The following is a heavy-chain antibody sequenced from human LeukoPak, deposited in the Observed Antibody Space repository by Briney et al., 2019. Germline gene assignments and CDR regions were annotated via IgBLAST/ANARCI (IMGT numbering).Heavy chain of an antibody. CDR2: INPSGGST. J-gene: IGHJ4*02. V-gene: IGHV1-46*01. Sequence: ASVKVSCKASGYSFTSYYMHWVRQAPGQGLEWMGIINPSGGSTSYAQKFQGRVTMTRDMSTSTVYMELSSLRSDDTAVYYCARVTNGDYYFDYWGQGTLVTVSS. D-gene: IGHD4-17*01. CDR1: GYSFTSYY. CDR3: ARVTNGDYYFDY.